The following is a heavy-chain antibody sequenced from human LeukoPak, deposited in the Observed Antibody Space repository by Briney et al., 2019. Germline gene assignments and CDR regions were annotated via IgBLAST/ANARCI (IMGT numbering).Heavy chain of an antibody. D-gene: IGHD5-18*01. CDR1: GYTFTSYD. CDR2: MNPNSGNT. CDR3: ARGSYGYLGFDY. V-gene: IGHV1-8*01. Sequence: ASVKVSCKASGYTFTSYDNNWVRQATGQGLEWMGWMNPNSGNTGYAQKFQGRVTMTRNTSISTAYMELSSLRSEDTAVYYCARGSYGYLGFDYWGQGTLVTVSS. J-gene: IGHJ4*02.